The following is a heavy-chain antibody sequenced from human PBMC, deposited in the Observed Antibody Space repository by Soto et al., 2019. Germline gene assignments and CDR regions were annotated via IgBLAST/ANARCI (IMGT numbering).Heavy chain of an antibody. CDR1: GGSISSGDYY. CDR2: IYYSGST. D-gene: IGHD6-13*01. J-gene: IGHJ4*02. CDR3: ARDGIAPESFDY. V-gene: IGHV4-30-4*01. Sequence: SETLSLTCTVSGGSISSGDYYWSWIRQPPGKGLEWIGYIYYSGSTYYNPSLKSRVTISVDTSKNQFSLKLSSVTAAHTAVYYCARDGIAPESFDYWGQGTLVTVSS.